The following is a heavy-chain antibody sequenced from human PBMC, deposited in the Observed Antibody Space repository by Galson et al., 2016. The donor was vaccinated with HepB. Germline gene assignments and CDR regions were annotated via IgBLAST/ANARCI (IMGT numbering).Heavy chain of an antibody. CDR3: VQGSTAPAV. CDR1: GFTFSNYG. V-gene: IGHV3-23*01. D-gene: IGHD1-26*01. Sequence: SLRLSCEASGFTFSNYGMHWVRQAPGKGLEVVSSISRSGDSTDYADSVKGRFTISRDNSKNTLSLQMNSLTADDTAIYYCVQGSTAPAVWGQGTLVTVSS. J-gene: IGHJ4*02. CDR2: ISRSGDST.